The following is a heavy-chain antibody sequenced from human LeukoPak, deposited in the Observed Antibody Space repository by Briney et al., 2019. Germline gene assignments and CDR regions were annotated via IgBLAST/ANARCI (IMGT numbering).Heavy chain of an antibody. Sequence: SETLSLTCTVSGGSISSSSYYWGWIRQPPGKGLEWIGSIYYSGSTYYNPSLKSRVTISVDTSKNQFSLKLSSVTAADTAVYYCARQLHRRYCSGGSCYSRWFDPWGQGTLVTVSS. CDR3: ARQLHRRYCSGGSCYSRWFDP. CDR1: GGSISSSSYY. J-gene: IGHJ5*02. V-gene: IGHV4-39*01. D-gene: IGHD2-15*01. CDR2: IYYSGST.